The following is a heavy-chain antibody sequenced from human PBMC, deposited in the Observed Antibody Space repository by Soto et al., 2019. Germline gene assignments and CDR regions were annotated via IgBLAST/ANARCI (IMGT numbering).Heavy chain of an antibody. CDR1: GYTFTSYD. V-gene: IGHV1-8*01. J-gene: IGHJ4*02. CDR3: ARDSGSRRPASPDY. D-gene: IGHD3-10*01. CDR2: MNPNSGNT. Sequence: ASVKVSCKASGYTFTSYDINWVRQATGQGLEWMGWMNPNSGNTGYAQKFQGRVTMTRNTSISTAYMELSSLRSEDTAVYYCARDSGSRRPASPDYWGQGTLVTVSS.